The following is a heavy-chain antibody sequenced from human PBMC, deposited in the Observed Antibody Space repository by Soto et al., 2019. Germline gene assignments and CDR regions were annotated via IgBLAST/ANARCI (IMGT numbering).Heavy chain of an antibody. CDR3: AKDPGGYGDYYFDY. CDR1: GFTFSSYG. J-gene: IGHJ4*02. D-gene: IGHD4-17*01. CDR2: ISYDGSNK. V-gene: IGHV3-30*18. Sequence: QVQLVESGGGVVQPGRSLRLSCAASGFTFSSYGMHWVRQAPGKGLEWVAVISYDGSNKYYADSVKGRFTISRDNSKNTLYLQMNSLSAVDTAVYYCAKDPGGYGDYYFDYWGQGT.